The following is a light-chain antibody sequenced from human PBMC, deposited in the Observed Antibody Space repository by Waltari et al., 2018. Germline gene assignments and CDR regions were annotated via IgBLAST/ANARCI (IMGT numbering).Light chain of an antibody. V-gene: IGKV3-11*01. CDR3: QQRSSWPYT. CDR2: DSS. CDR1: QPVRTF. J-gene: IGKJ2*01. Sequence: EIVLTQSPATLTLSPGDTATITCRSSQPVRTFLAWYQQKPRQAPRLLIFDSSSRATGISPKFRGSRSETDFTRTVNNLEPEDFSVYYCQQRSSWPYTFGQGTRVDFK.